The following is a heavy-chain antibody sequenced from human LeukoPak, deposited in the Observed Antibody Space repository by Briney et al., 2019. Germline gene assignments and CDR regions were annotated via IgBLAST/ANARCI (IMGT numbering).Heavy chain of an antibody. V-gene: IGHV3-23*01. Sequence: GGSLRLSCAASGFTFSSYAMSWVRQAPGKGLEWVSVINGGGVNTYYADSVKGRFTISRENSKNTLYLQMNRLRAEDTAVYYCAIRYSSSWYSFGYWGQGTLVTVSS. CDR2: INGGGVNT. J-gene: IGHJ4*02. CDR1: GFTFSSYA. CDR3: AIRYSSSWYSFGY. D-gene: IGHD6-13*01.